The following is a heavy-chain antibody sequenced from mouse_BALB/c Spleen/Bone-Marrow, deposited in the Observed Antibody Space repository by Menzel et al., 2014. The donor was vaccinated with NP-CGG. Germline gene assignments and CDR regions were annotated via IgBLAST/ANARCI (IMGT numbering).Heavy chain of an antibody. CDR2: IDPANGNT. V-gene: IGHV14-3*02. CDR1: GFNIKDTY. Sequence: VQLKDSGAELVKPGASVKLSCTASGFNIKDTYMHWVKQRPEQGLEWIGRIDPANGNTKYDPKFQGKATITADTSSNTAYLQLSSLTSEDTAVYYCASYYYGSSTFAYWDQGTLVTVSA. CDR3: ASYYYGSSTFAY. D-gene: IGHD1-1*01. J-gene: IGHJ3*01.